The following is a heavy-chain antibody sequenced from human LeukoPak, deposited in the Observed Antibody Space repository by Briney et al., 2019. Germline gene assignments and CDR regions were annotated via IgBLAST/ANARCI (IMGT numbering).Heavy chain of an antibody. D-gene: IGHD3-9*01. V-gene: IGHV3-11*01. CDR1: GFTFSDYY. CDR3: ARGGGLGILTGIRARFDP. CDR2: IISSGSTI. J-gene: IGHJ5*02. Sequence: PGGSLRLSCAAPGFTFSDYYMSWIRQAPGKGLEWVSYIISSGSTIYYADSVKGRFTISRDNAKNSLYLQMNSLRAEDTAVYYCARGGGLGILTGIRARFDPWGQGTLVTVSS.